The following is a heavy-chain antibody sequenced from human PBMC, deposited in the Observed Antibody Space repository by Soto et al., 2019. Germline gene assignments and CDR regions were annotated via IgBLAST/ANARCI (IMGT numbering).Heavy chain of an antibody. D-gene: IGHD6-19*01. CDR3: AREGRSSVWYGRYFQH. J-gene: IGHJ1*01. V-gene: IGHV4-34*01. Sequence: QVQLQQWGAGLLKPSETLSLTCAVYGGSFSGYYWSWIRQPPGKGLEWIGEINHSGSTNYNPSLKSRVTISVDTSKNQFSLKLSSVTAADTAVYYCAREGRSSVWYGRYFQHWCQGTLVTVAS. CDR2: INHSGST. CDR1: GGSFSGYY.